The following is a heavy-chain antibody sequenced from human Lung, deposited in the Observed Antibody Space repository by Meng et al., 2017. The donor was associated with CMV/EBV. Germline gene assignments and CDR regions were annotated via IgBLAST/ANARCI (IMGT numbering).Heavy chain of an antibody. CDR3: ARGGNFDP. CDR1: GYTFSTYT. J-gene: IGHJ5*02. Sequence: QVQGAEAWLKVKKPGSSVKVSYKASGYTFSTYTIRWVRQAHGRGLEWMGWISTNTGTPTYTQGFTGRFVFSLDTSVSTAYLQISSLKAEDTAVYYCARGGNFDPWGQGTLVTVSS. V-gene: IGHV7-4-1*02. CDR2: ISTNTGTP. D-gene: IGHD2/OR15-2a*01.